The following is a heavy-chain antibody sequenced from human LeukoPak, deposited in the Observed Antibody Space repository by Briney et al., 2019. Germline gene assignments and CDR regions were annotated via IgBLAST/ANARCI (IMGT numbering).Heavy chain of an antibody. CDR1: GFTFSSYE. CDR3: AELGSTMIGGV. D-gene: IGHD3-10*02. J-gene: IGHJ6*04. Sequence: GGSLRLSCAASGFTFSSYEMNWVRQAPGKGLEWVSYISSSGSTIYYADSVKGRFTISRDNAKNSLYRQMNSLRAEDTAVYYCAELGSTMIGGVWGKGTTVTISS. CDR2: ISSSGSTI. V-gene: IGHV3-48*03.